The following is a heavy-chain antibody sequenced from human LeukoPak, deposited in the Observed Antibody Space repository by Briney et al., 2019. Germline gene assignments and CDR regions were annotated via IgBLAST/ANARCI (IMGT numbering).Heavy chain of an antibody. CDR3: ARGRVDIVATIDY. J-gene: IGHJ4*02. V-gene: IGHV3-21*01. D-gene: IGHD5-12*01. Sequence: KAGGSLRLSCAASGFTFSSYSMNWVRQAPGKGLEWVSSISSSSSYIYYADSMKGRFTISRDNAKNSLYLQMNSLRAEDTAVYYCARGRVDIVATIDYWGQGTLVTVSS. CDR1: GFTFSSYS. CDR2: ISSSSSYI.